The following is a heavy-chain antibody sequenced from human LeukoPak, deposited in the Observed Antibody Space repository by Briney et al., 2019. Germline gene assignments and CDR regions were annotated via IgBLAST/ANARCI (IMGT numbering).Heavy chain of an antibody. CDR3: ARGYSSGLHFDY. V-gene: IGHV3-74*01. D-gene: IGHD6-19*01. CDR2: IASDGSST. CDR1: GFTFSSYW. J-gene: IGHJ4*02. Sequence: GGSLRLSCAASGFTFSSYWMNWVRQAPGKGLVWVSRIASDGSSTTYADSVKGRFSISRDNAKNTLYLQMNSLRAEDTAVYYCARGYSSGLHFDYWGQGTLVTVSS.